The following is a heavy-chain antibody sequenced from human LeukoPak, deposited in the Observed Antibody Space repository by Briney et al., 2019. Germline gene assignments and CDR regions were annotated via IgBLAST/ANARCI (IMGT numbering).Heavy chain of an antibody. CDR2: INTNGDAT. Sequence: PGGSLRLSCAASGFTFSSYAMYWVSQAPGKGLEYVSGINTNGDATFYAESVKGRFTISRDNSKNTLYLHMGSLRCEDMAVYYCARGQTGATSYFFDDWGQGTLVTVSS. D-gene: IGHD1-7*01. CDR1: GFTFSSYA. CDR3: ARGQTGATSYFFDD. V-gene: IGHV3-64*02. J-gene: IGHJ4*02.